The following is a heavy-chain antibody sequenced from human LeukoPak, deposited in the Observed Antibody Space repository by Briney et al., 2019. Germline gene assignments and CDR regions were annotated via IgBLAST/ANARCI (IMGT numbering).Heavy chain of an antibody. Sequence: SGGSLRLSCAASGFTFSSAWMTWVRQAPGKGLEWVGRIKSKTDGETGDYAAPVKGRFTISRDDSKNTLYLQMNSLETEDTGVYYCTADEADAVVAFQHWGQGALVTVSS. D-gene: IGHD2-15*01. CDR3: TADEADAVVAFQH. J-gene: IGHJ1*01. V-gene: IGHV3-15*01. CDR2: IKSKTDGETG. CDR1: GFTFSSAW.